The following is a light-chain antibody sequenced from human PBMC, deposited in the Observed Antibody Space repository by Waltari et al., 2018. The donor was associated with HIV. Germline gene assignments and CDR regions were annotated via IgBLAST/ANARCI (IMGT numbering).Light chain of an antibody. CDR3: CSYAGSSTLV. V-gene: IGLV2-23*02. CDR1: SSNIGTYNL. J-gene: IGLJ3*02. CDR2: EVS. Sequence: QSALTQPASVSGSPGQSITISFTGTSSNIGTYNLVSWHQQHPGKAPKTLIYEVSQRPSGVSNRFSGSKSGNTASLTISGLQAEDEADYYCCSYAGSSTLVFGGGTKVTVL.